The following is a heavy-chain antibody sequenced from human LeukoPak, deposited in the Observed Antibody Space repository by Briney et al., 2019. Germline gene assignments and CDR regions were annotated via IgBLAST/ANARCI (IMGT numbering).Heavy chain of an antibody. J-gene: IGHJ5*02. V-gene: IGHV3-23*01. CDR3: AKDPREYCSSTSCPNWFDP. D-gene: IGHD2-2*01. CDR2: LSASGGTT. CDR1: GFTFSSYA. Sequence: GGSLRLSCAASGFTFSSYAMSWVRQAPGKGLEWVSSLSASGGTTYYAGSVKGRFTISRDNSKNTLYLQMYSLRAEDSAVYYCAKDPREYCSSTSCPNWFDPWGQGTLVTVSS.